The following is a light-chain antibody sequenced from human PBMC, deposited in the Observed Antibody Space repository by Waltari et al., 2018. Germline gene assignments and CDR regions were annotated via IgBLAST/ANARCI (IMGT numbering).Light chain of an antibody. CDR1: NIGIYS. CDR2: YDS. V-gene: IGLV3-21*04. CDR3: HVWHPDVDPGV. J-gene: IGLJ1*01. Sequence: SYVLTQPPSVSVAPGETARLTCGGDNIGIYSVHWYQQRPGQAPMLVIYYDSDRPSGIPERFSGSNSGNTATLTISRVEAGDEAKYYCHVWHPDVDPGVFGTGTDVTVL.